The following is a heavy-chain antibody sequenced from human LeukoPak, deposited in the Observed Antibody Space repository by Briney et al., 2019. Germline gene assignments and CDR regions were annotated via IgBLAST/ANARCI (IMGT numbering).Heavy chain of an antibody. CDR1: GGTFSSYA. D-gene: IGHD6-19*01. J-gene: IGHJ4*02. CDR2: IIPILGIA. CDR3: ARGGPRGGWYGDY. V-gene: IGHV1-69*04. Sequence: GSSVKVSCKASGGTFSSYAISWVRQAPGQGLEWMGRIIPILGIANYAQKFQGRVTFTADKSTSTAYMELSSLRSEDTAVYYCARGGPRGGWYGDYWGQGTLVTVSS.